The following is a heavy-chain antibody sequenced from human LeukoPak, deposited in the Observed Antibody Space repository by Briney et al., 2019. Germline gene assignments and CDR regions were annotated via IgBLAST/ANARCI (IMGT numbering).Heavy chain of an antibody. CDR3: ARPDDGGNRGAFDI. D-gene: IGHD4-23*01. Sequence: ASVKVSCKASGYKFNTYGISWVRQAPGQGLEWMGWISAYNGKTDYAQKFQGRVTMTTDTSTSTAYMELRSLRSDDTAVYYCARPDDGGNRGAFDIWGQGTMVTVSS. CDR2: ISAYNGKT. CDR1: GYKFNTYG. V-gene: IGHV1-18*01. J-gene: IGHJ3*02.